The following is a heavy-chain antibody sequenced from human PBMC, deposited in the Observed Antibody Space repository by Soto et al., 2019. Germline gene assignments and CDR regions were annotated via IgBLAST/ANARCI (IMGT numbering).Heavy chain of an antibody. V-gene: IGHV4-59*01. D-gene: IGHD6-13*01. CDR2: IYYSGST. J-gene: IGHJ4*02. CDR1: GGSMSSYY. Sequence: SETLSLTCTVSGGSMSSYYWNWMRQPPGKGLEWIGYIYYSGSTTYNPSFKSRVTISVDSSKNQFSLRVSSATAADTAVYYCARVRGTAGKRYFDYWGQGTLVTVSS. CDR3: ARVRGTAGKRYFDY.